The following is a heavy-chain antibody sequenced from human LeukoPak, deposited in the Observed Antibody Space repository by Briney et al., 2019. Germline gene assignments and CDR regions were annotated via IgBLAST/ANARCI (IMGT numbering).Heavy chain of an antibody. CDR3: TTCGGDCFFNY. J-gene: IGHJ4*02. Sequence: GGSLRLSCAASGFTFSNAWMNWVRQAPGKGLEWVARIKSKPAGETTTYAAPVKGRFTISRDDSRNTLYLQMNSLKTEDTAVYYCTTCGGDCFFNYWGQGTLVTVSS. CDR2: IKSKPAGETT. D-gene: IGHD2-21*02. V-gene: IGHV3-15*01. CDR1: GFTFSNAW.